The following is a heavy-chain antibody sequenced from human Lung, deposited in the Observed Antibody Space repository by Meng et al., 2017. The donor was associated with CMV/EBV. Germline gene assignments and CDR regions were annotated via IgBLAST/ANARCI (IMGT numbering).Heavy chain of an antibody. V-gene: IGHV4-34*01. CDR2: ISHSGST. CDR1: GVSFRDYP. J-gene: IGHJ2*01. Sequence: LSLPRAVYGVSFRDYPWNWIRQAPGKGLEWIGNISHSGSTNYNPSLKSRVTMSVDMAENQFSLRLTSVTAADTGVYYCARGLGRLGLWGRGALVTVSS. CDR3: ARGLGRLGL.